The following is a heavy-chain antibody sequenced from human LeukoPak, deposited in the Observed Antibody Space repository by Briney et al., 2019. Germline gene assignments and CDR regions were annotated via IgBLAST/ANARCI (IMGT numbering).Heavy chain of an antibody. CDR1: GGSISSYY. Sequence: SETLSLTCTVSGGSISSYYWSWIRQPPGKGLEWIGYIYYSGSTNYNPSLKSRVTISVDTSKNQFSLKLSSVTAADTAVYYCARGLLLRGFDYWGQGTLVTVSS. D-gene: IGHD2-15*01. CDR3: ARGLLLRGFDY. J-gene: IGHJ4*02. CDR2: IYYSGST. V-gene: IGHV4-59*12.